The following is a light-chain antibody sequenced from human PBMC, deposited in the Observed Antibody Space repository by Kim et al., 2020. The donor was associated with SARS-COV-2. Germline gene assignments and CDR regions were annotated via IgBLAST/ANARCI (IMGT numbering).Light chain of an antibody. J-gene: IGKJ3*01. Sequence: DIHMTQSPSSLSARVGDRVTITCQASQDIKNYLNWYQHKPGKAPKLLIYDASNLETGVSSRFSGSASGTDFTFTISSLQPEDIGTYYCQQYRNLPITFGPGTKVDIK. CDR3: QQYRNLPIT. V-gene: IGKV1-33*01. CDR2: DAS. CDR1: QDIKNY.